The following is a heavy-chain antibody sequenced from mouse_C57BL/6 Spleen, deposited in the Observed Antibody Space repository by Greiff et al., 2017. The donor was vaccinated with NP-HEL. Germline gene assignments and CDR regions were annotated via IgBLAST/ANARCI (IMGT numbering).Heavy chain of an antibody. CDR1: RFTFSDYG. D-gene: IGHD2-3*01. CDR3: ARGDGYYDYAMDY. V-gene: IGHV5-17*01. Sequence: EVKLVESGGGLVKPGGSLKLSCAASRFTFSDYGMHWVRQAPEKGLEWVAYISSGSSTTYYADTVKGRFTITRDNAKNTLFLQMTSLRSEDTAMYYCARGDGYYDYAMDYWGQGTSVTVSS. J-gene: IGHJ4*01. CDR2: ISSGSSTT.